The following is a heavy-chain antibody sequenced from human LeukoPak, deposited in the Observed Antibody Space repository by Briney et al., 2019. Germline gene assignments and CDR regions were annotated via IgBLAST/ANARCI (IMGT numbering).Heavy chain of an antibody. J-gene: IGHJ6*03. CDR3: ARDGYYYDSSGYYRYYYYYMDV. Sequence: ASVKVSCKASGYTFTGYYMHWVRQAPGQGLEWMGWINPNSGGTNFAQKFQGRVTMTRDTSISTAYMELSRLRSDDTAVYYCARDGYYYDSSGYYRYYYYYMDVWGKGTAVTVSS. CDR2: INPNSGGT. CDR1: GYTFTGYY. V-gene: IGHV1-2*02. D-gene: IGHD3-22*01.